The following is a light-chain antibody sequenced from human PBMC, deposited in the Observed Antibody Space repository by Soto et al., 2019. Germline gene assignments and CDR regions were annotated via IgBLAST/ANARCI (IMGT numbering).Light chain of an antibody. V-gene: IGKV1-39*01. CDR2: AAS. CDR1: QSISSY. Sequence: DIQMTQSPSSLSASVGDRVTITCRASQSISSYLNWYQQKPGKAPKLLIYAASSLQSGVPSRFRGSGSGKDFTLPIRSLKPEVLETIFCQRSNSTGPGTFGKGPRV. CDR3: QRSNSTGPGT. J-gene: IGKJ1*01.